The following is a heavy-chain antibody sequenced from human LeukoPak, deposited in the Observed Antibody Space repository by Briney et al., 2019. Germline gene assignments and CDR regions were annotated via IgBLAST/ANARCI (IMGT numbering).Heavy chain of an antibody. CDR2: IYYSGST. CDR3: AREPRTEINTPTTEPYFDY. Sequence: SETLSLTCTVSGGSNSSGGYYWSWIRQHPGKGLEWIGYIYYSGSTYYNPSLKSRVTISVNTSKNQFSLKLSSVTAADTAVYYCAREPRTEINTPTTEPYFDYWGQGTLVTISS. J-gene: IGHJ4*02. D-gene: IGHD1-1*01. CDR1: GGSNSSGGYY. V-gene: IGHV4-31*03.